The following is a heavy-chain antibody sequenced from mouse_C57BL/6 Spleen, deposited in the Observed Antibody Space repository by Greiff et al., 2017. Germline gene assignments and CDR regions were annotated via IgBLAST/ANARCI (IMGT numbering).Heavy chain of an antibody. V-gene: IGHV1-69*01. CDR2: IDPSDSYT. D-gene: IGHD2-1*01. CDR1: GYTFTSYW. CDR3: ARVGGYCNSGYFDY. Sequence: QVQLQQPGAELVMPGASVKMSCKASGYTFTSYWMNWVKQRPGQGLECIGEIDPSDSYTNYNQKFKGKATLTVDKSSSTAYMQLSSLTSEDSAVYYCARVGGYCNSGYFDYWGQGATLTVSS. J-gene: IGHJ2*01.